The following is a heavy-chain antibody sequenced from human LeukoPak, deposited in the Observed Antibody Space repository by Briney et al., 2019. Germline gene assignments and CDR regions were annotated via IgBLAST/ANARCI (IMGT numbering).Heavy chain of an antibody. CDR3: ARAGGERGHSGSGNYAGWWFDP. V-gene: IGHV4-30-2*01. CDR1: DDSISSGAYP. Sequence: PSETLSLTCAVSDDSISSGAYPWSWIRQPPGKGLEWIGNIYDGGRTYYSPSLKSRVTISVDSSKDQFSLMLNSVTAADTAVYYCARAGGERGHSGSGNYAGWWFDPWGQGTLVIVSS. J-gene: IGHJ5*02. D-gene: IGHD3-10*01. CDR2: IYDGGRT.